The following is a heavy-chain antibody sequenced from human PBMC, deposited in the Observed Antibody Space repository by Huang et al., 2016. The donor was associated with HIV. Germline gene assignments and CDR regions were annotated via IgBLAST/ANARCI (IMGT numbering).Heavy chain of an antibody. J-gene: IGHJ6*02. Sequence: EVQLVESGGGLVKPGGSLRLSCAASGFTFSSYSMNWVRQAPGKGLEWVSSISSSSSYIYYADSVNGRFTISRDNATNSLYLQLNSLRAEDTAVYYCARSWNYYYYYGMDVWGQGTTVTVSS. CDR3: ARSWNYYYYYGMDV. V-gene: IGHV3-21*01. D-gene: IGHD1-1*01. CDR1: GFTFSSYS. CDR2: ISSSSSYI.